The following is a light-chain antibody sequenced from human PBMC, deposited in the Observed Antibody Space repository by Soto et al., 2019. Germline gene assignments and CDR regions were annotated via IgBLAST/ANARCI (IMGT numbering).Light chain of an antibody. CDR2: TAS. V-gene: IGKV1-39*01. CDR3: QQSYSISFT. J-gene: IGKJ3*01. Sequence: DIPMTQSPSSLSASVGDRVTITCRASQSISSYLNWYQQKPGKAPDLLIYTASSLQSGVPSRFSGSGSGTDFTLTISSLQPEDFATYYCQQSYSISFTFGPGTKVDMK. CDR1: QSISSY.